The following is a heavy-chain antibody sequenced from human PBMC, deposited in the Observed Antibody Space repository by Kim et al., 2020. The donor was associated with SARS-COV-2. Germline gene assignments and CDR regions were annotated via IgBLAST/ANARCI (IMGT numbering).Heavy chain of an antibody. CDR3: TADPPVSSRCGTSCYPADY. CDR1: GFTFYSYA. V-gene: IGHV3-15*01. CDR2: IKSKTDGGTT. Sequence: GGSLRLSCAASGFTFYSYAMSWVRQAPGKGLECVGRIKSKTDGGTTDYAAPVKGRFTISRDDSKNTLYLQMNSLKTEDTAVYYCTADPPVSSRCGTSCYPADYWGQGTLVTVSS. J-gene: IGHJ4*02. D-gene: IGHD2-2*01.